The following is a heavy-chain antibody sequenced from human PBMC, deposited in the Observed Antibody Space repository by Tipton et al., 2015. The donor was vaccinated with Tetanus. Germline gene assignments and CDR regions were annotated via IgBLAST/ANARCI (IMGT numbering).Heavy chain of an antibody. Sequence: SLRLSCAASGFTLSRYTLNWVRQAPGKGLEWVSSISSSSRYIYYADSVKGRFTISRDNAKNSLYLQMISLRAEDTAVYSCARGMAGASNSGGACYSDYWGQGTLVTVSS. J-gene: IGHJ4*02. CDR2: ISSSSRYI. V-gene: IGHV3-21*01. CDR3: ARGMAGASNSGGACYSDY. D-gene: IGHD2-21*02. CDR1: GFTLSRYT.